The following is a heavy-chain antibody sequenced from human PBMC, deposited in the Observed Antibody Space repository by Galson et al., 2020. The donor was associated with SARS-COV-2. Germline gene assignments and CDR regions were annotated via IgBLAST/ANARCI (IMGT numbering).Heavy chain of an antibody. D-gene: IGHD3-9*01. V-gene: IGHV3-11*04. CDR2: ISSSGSTI. Sequence: NSGGSLRLSCAASGFTFSDYYMSWIRQAPGKGLEWVSYISSSGSTIYYADSVKGRFTISRDNAKNSLYLQMNSLRAEDTAVYYCASGDILTVGFDYWGQGTLVTVSS. CDR3: ASGDILTVGFDY. CDR1: GFTFSDYY. J-gene: IGHJ4*02.